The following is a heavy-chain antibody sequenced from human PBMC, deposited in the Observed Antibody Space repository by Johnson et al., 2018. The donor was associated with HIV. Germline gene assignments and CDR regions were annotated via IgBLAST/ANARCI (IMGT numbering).Heavy chain of an antibody. J-gene: IGHJ3*02. CDR1: GFTFSSYG. CDR2: ISGSGGST. Sequence: MQLVESGGGVVQPGGSLRLSCAASGFTFSSYGMHWVRQAPGKGLEWVSAISGSGGSTYYADSVKGRFTISRDNSKNTLYLQMNSLRAEDTAVYYCARGNDYSNYGAFDIWGQGTMVTVSS. D-gene: IGHD4-11*01. CDR3: ARGNDYSNYGAFDI. V-gene: IGHV3-NL1*01.